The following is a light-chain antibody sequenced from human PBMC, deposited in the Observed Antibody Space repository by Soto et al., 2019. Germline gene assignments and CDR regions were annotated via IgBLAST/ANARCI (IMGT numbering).Light chain of an antibody. CDR2: DAS. J-gene: IGKJ5*01. V-gene: IGKV1-33*01. CDR3: QQYANLPLT. Sequence: IQMTQSPSSLPASLGDRVTITCQASQDIRNYLNWYQYKSGKAPKLLIYDASNLQTGVPSRFSGSGSGTDFTFTISSLQPEDIETYYCQQYANLPLTFGQGTRLEIK. CDR1: QDIRNY.